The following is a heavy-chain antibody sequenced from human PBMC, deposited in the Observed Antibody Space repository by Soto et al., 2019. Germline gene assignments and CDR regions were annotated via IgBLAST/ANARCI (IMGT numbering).Heavy chain of an antibody. D-gene: IGHD5-18*01. V-gene: IGHV3-33*01. CDR1: GFTFSSYG. J-gene: IGHJ6*02. CDR2: IWYDGSNK. CDR3: ARQTWIQLWLSDYYGMDV. Sequence: QVQLVESGGGVVQPGRSLRLSCAASGFTFSSYGMHWVRQAPGKGLEWVAVIWYDGSNKYSADSVKGRFTISRDNSKNTLYLQMNSLRAEDTAVYYCARQTWIQLWLSDYYGMDVWGQGTTVTVSS.